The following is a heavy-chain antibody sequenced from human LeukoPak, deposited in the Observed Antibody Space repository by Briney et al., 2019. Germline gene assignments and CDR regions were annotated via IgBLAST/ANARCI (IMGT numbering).Heavy chain of an antibody. CDR3: ASDLARFGELSPLDY. CDR1: GFTFSSYG. V-gene: IGHV3-33*01. J-gene: IGHJ4*02. Sequence: GGSLRLSCAASGFTFSSYGMHWVRQAPGKGLEWVAVIWYDGSNKYYADSVKGRFTISRDNSKDTPYLQMNSLRAEDTAVYYCASDLARFGELSPLDYWGQGTLVTVSS. CDR2: IWYDGSNK. D-gene: IGHD3-10*01.